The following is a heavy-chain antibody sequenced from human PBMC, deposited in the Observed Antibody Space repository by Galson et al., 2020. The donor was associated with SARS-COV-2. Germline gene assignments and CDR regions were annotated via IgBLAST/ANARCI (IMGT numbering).Heavy chain of an antibody. V-gene: IGHV3-30*18. D-gene: IGHD2-15*01. CDR1: GFTFSSYG. CDR3: AKDRGRYCSGGSYYAVDY. J-gene: IGHJ4*02. Sequence: GGSLRLSCAASGFTFSSYGMHWVRQAPGKGLEWVAVISYDGSNKYYADSVKGRFTISRDNSKNTLYLQMNSLRAEDTAVYYCAKDRGRYCSGGSYYAVDYWGQGTLVTVSS. CDR2: ISYDGSNK.